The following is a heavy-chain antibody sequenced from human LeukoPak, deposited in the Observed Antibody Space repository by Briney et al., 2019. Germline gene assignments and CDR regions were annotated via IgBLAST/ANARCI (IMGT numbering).Heavy chain of an antibody. CDR3: ARDITPGYYYDSSGYHMGGAFDI. J-gene: IGHJ3*02. CDR1: GYTFTNYY. CDR2: VNPSGINT. Sequence: ASVKVSCKASGYTFTNYYIHWVRQAPGQGLEWMGLVNPSGINTNCAQKFQGRVTMTRDTSTRTVYMELSSLRAEDTAVYYCARDITPGYYYDSSGYHMGGAFDIWGQGTMVTVSS. V-gene: IGHV1-46*01. D-gene: IGHD3-22*01.